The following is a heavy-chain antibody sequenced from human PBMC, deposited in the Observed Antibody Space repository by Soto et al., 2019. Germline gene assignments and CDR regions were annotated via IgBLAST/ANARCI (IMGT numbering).Heavy chain of an antibody. Sequence: PGGSLRLSCAASGFTFSRYYMNWVLQAPGKGLEWVSSISTTSTYTHYADSLKGRFTISRDNAKKLLYLQMDSLGAEDTAVYYCARDDGLSSTNVKAFDIWGQGTKVTVSS. V-gene: IGHV3-21*01. J-gene: IGHJ3*02. CDR3: ARDDGLSSTNVKAFDI. D-gene: IGHD2-2*01. CDR1: GFTFSRYY. CDR2: ISTTSTYT.